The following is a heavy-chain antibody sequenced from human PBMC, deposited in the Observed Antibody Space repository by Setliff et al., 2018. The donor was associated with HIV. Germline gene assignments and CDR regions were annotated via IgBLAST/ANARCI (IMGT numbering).Heavy chain of an antibody. CDR3: ARAQTYYSDSSGYYSQY. Sequence: GASVKVSCKASGHTFTSYALHWVRQAPGQRLEWMGWLNAGNGDTKYSQNFQDRVAITRDTSASTAYMELSSLRSEDTAVYYCARAQTYYSDSSGYYSQYWGQGTLVTVSS. V-gene: IGHV1-3*01. D-gene: IGHD3-22*01. CDR2: LNAGNGDT. J-gene: IGHJ4*02. CDR1: GHTFTSYA.